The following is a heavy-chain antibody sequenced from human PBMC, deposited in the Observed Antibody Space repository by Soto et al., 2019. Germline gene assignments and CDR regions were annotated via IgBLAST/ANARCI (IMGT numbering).Heavy chain of an antibody. CDR2: TRNKANSDST. CDR1: GFTFSDYY. J-gene: IGHJ4*02. Sequence: EVQLVESGGGLVQPGGSLRLSCAASGFTFSDYYMDWVRQVPGKGLEWVGRTRNKANSDSTEYAPSVKGKFTISRHDLDDSMYLQMNSLKTEDTAVYYSARDTGGSCDYWGQGALVTVSS. V-gene: IGHV3-72*01. CDR3: ARDTGGSCDY. D-gene: IGHD1-26*01.